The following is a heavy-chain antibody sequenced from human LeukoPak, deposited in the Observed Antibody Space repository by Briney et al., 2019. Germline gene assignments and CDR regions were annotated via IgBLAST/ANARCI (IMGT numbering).Heavy chain of an antibody. D-gene: IGHD2-8*01. V-gene: IGHV4-4*07. CDR2: IYSSGST. Sequence: SETLSLTCTVSGGSISSYYWSWIRQPAGKGLEWIGRIYSSGSTNYNPSLKSRVTISVDTSKNQFSLKLGSVTAADTAVYYCASAHCTNGVCSTDFWGQGTLVTVSS. J-gene: IGHJ4*02. CDR1: GGSISSYY. CDR3: ASAHCTNGVCSTDF.